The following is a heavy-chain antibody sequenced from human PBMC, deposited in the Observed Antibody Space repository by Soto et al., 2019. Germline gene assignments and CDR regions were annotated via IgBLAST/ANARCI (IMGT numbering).Heavy chain of an antibody. V-gene: IGHV2-5*02. CDR2: IYWDDDK. CDR3: AHTADCSSTSCSGVDY. Sequence: QITLKESGPTLVKPTQTLTLTRTFSGFSLSTSGVGVGWIRQPPGKALEWLALIYWDDDKRYSPSLKSRLTITKDTSKNQVVLTMTNMDPVDTATYYCAHTADCSSTSCSGVDYWGQGTLVTVSS. J-gene: IGHJ4*02. D-gene: IGHD2-2*01. CDR1: GFSLSTSGVG.